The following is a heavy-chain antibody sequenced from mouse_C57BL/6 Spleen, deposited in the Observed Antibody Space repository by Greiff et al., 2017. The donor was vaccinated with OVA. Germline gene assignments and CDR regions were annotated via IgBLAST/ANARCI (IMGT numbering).Heavy chain of an antibody. J-gene: IGHJ3*01. CDR3: AREGYDYDGFAY. D-gene: IGHD2-4*01. Sequence: VQLQQSGAELARPGASVKLSCKASGYTFTSYGISWVKQRTGQGLEWIGEIYPRSGNTYYNEKFKGKATLTADKSSSTAYMQLSSLTSEYSAVYFCAREGYDYDGFAYWGQGTLVTVSA. V-gene: IGHV1-81*01. CDR1: GYTFTSYG. CDR2: IYPRSGNT.